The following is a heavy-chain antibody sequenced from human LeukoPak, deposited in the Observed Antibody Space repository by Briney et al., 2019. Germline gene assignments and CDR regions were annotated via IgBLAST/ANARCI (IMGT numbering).Heavy chain of an antibody. CDR2: ISNSGSTI. J-gene: IGHJ4*02. CDR3: GRGHWGLDY. D-gene: IGHD7-27*01. V-gene: IGHV3-11*04. CDR1: GFTFSDSY. Sequence: PGGSLRLCCAASGFTFSDSYMTWIRQAPGKGLEWVSYISNSGSTIYYADSVKGRFTTSRDNAMSSLYLQMNSLRAEDTAVYYCGRGHWGLDYWGQGTLVTVSS.